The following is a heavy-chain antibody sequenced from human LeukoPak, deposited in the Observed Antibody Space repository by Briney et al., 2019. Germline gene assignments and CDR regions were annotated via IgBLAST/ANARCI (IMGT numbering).Heavy chain of an antibody. V-gene: IGHV3-43D*03. CDR2: ISWDGGST. D-gene: IGHD5-18*01. J-gene: IGHJ6*03. CDR1: GFTFDDYA. CDR3: AKEGYSYGPRHYYYYNDV. Sequence: PGGSLRLSCAASGFTFDDYAMHWVRQAPGKGLEWVSLISWDGGSTYYADSVKGRFTISRDNSKNSLYRQMNSLRAEDSASYYCAKEGYSYGPRHYYYYNDVWGKGTTVTVSS.